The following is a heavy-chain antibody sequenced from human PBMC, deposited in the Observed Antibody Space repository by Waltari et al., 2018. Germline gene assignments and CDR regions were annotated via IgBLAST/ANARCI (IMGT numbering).Heavy chain of an antibody. Sequence: EVLLVESGGGLVTPGGSLRLSCAASGFNFNSYTMNWVCQAPGKGLEWVSSIGSSSDYIYYADSVKGRFTTSRDNARNSLYLQMSNLRAEDTAVYFCASHLEDFYYYMDVWGNGTTVTVS. J-gene: IGHJ6*03. CDR3: ASHLEDFYYYMDV. CDR2: IGSSSDYI. V-gene: IGHV3-21*01. CDR1: GFNFNSYT.